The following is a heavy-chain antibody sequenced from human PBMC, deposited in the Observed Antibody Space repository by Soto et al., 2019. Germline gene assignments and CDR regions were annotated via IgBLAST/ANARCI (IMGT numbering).Heavy chain of an antibody. CDR2: ISGSGGST. D-gene: IGHD2-2*01. V-gene: IGHV3-23*01. J-gene: IGHJ6*03. CDR3: AREYCSSTSCYGGDYYYYYYMDV. Sequence: GGSLRLSCAASGFTFSSYAMSWVRQAPGKGLEWVSAISGSGGSTYYADSVKGRFTISRDNSKNKLYLQMNSLRAEDTAVYYCAREYCSSTSCYGGDYYYYYYMDVWGKGTTVTVSS. CDR1: GFTFSSYA.